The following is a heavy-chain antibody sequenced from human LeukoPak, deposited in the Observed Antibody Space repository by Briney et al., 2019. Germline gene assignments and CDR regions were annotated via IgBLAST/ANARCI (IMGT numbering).Heavy chain of an antibody. Sequence: EASVKVSCTASGYTFTSYGISWVRQAPGQGLEWMGGIIPIFGTANYAQKFQGRVTITADESTSTAYMELSSLRSEDTAVYYCATPSNYYDSSGYYAFDYWGQGTLVTVSS. CDR2: IIPIFGTA. CDR1: GYTFTSYG. V-gene: IGHV1-69*13. CDR3: ATPSNYYDSSGYYAFDY. D-gene: IGHD3-22*01. J-gene: IGHJ4*02.